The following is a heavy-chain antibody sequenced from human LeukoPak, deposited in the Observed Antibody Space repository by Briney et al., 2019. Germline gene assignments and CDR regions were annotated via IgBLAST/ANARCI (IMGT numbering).Heavy chain of an antibody. D-gene: IGHD3-10*01. CDR2: ISYDGGFE. Sequence: GGSLRLSCAASGFTFNGYAMLWVRQAPGKGLDWVAVISYDGGFESYADSVKGRFTISRDNSKNELYLQMISLRPEDTAVYYCAKTMVRGVNNGMDVWAKGPRSPSP. CDR3: AKTMVRGVNNGMDV. J-gene: IGHJ6*02. V-gene: IGHV3-30-3*02. CDR1: GFTFNGYA.